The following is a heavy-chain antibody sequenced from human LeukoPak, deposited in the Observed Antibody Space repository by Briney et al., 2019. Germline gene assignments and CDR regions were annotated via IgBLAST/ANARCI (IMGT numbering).Heavy chain of an antibody. CDR3: ARVGGITGTTLGEEFGY. Sequence: ASVKVSCKASGYTFTSYGISWVRQAPGQGLEWMGWISAYNGNTNYAQKLQGRVTMTTDTSTSTAYMELRSLRSDDTAVYYCARVGGITGTTLGEEFGYWGQGTLGTVSS. D-gene: IGHD1-7*01. CDR1: GYTFTSYG. V-gene: IGHV1-18*01. CDR2: ISAYNGNT. J-gene: IGHJ4*02.